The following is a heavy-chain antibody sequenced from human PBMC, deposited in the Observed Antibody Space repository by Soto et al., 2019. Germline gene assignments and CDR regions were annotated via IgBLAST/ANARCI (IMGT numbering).Heavy chain of an antibody. CDR2: IYYSGST. J-gene: IGHJ4*02. D-gene: IGHD1-26*01. CDR1: GGSISSGDYY. Sequence: QVQLQESGPGLVKPSQTLSLTCTVSGGSISSGDYYWSWIRQPPGTGLELIGYIYYSGSTYYNPYRNNRVTISVDTSKNQFSLKLSSVTAADTAVYYCARVGGIVGATTHDYWGQGTLVTVSS. CDR3: ARVGGIVGATTHDY. V-gene: IGHV4-30-4*01.